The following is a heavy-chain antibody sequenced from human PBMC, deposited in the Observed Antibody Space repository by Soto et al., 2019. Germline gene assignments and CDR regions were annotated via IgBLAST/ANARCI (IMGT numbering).Heavy chain of an antibody. CDR1: GLSLSTSGEA. D-gene: IGHD3-10*01. V-gene: IGHV2-5*02. J-gene: IGHJ5*02. CDR2: IYWDDDK. Sequence: QITLKESGPTLVKPTQTLTLTRSFSGLSLSTSGEAVGWIRQPPGKALEWLALIYWDDDKLFNPTLKTRLTITKDTSKIHVVLTLTNMDPVDTATYSCAHYVSASPAGWFDPWGQGILVTVSS. CDR3: AHYVSASPAGWFDP.